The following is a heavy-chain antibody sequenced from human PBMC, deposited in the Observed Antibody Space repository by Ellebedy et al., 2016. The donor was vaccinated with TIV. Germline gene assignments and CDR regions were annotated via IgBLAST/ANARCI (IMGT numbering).Heavy chain of an antibody. J-gene: IGHJ5*02. Sequence: AASVKVSCKASGYTFSSYGISWVRQAPGQGLEWLGWISAYNGRTNYAQRLQGRVTMTTDTSTSTAYMELRSLRSDDTAVYYCARDEMVRTDNWFDRWGQGTLVTVSS. CDR1: GYTFSSYG. CDR3: ARDEMVRTDNWFDR. V-gene: IGHV1-18*04. D-gene: IGHD3-10*01. CDR2: ISAYNGRT.